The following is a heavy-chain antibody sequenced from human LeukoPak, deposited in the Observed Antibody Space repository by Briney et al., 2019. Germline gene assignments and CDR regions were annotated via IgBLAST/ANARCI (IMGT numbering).Heavy chain of an antibody. CDR3: ARHIGTYYDY. V-gene: IGHV3-7*01. CDR1: GFTFNNYW. Sequence: PGGSLRLSCAASGFTFNNYWMSWVCQAPGKGLEWVANIKQDGSEKYYVDSVKGRFTISRDNAKNSLYLQMNSLRAEDTAVYSCARHIGTYYDYWGQGTLVTVS. D-gene: IGHD2-21*01. J-gene: IGHJ4*02. CDR2: IKQDGSEK.